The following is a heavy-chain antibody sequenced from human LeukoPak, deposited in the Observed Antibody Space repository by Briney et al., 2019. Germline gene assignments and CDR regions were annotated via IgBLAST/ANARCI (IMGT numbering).Heavy chain of an antibody. D-gene: IGHD3-22*01. J-gene: IGHJ3*02. V-gene: IGHV3-11*04. Sequence: GGSLRLSCAASGFTFSDYYMSWIRQAPGKGLEWVSYISSGGSTIYYADSVKGRFTISRDNAKNSLYLQMNSLRAEDTAVYYCARDRLEVMPHYYDSSGYLVIDAFDIWGQGTMVTVSS. CDR1: GFTFSDYY. CDR3: ARDRLEVMPHYYDSSGYLVIDAFDI. CDR2: ISSGGSTI.